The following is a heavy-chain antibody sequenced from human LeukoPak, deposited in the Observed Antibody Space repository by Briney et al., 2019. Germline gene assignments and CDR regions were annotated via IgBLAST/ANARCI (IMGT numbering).Heavy chain of an antibody. J-gene: IGHJ6*03. D-gene: IGHD2-15*01. CDR1: GFIFSGYS. V-gene: IGHV3-48*01. Sequence: GGSLRLSCAASGFIFSGYSMNCVRQAPGKGLEWVSYISSSSSTINYADSVKGRFTISRDNAKNSLYLQMNTLRAEDTAVYYCARDRGYCNGDSCSYYMDVWGKGTTVTVSS. CDR3: ARDRGYCNGDSCSYYMDV. CDR2: ISSSSSTI.